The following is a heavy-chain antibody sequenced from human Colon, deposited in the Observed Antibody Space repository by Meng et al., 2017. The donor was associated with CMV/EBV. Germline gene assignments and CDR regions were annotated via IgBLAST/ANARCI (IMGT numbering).Heavy chain of an antibody. CDR2: IKQDGSEK. CDR1: GFTFSSYW. V-gene: IGHV3-7*01. J-gene: IGHJ4*02. Sequence: GESLKISCAASGFTFSSYWMSWVRQAPGKGLEWVANIKQDGSEKYYVDSVKGRFTISRDNAKNSLYLQMNSLRAEDTAVYYCVEATPSPNQQYYFNYWSQGTLVTVSS. D-gene: IGHD1-26*01. CDR3: VEATPSPNQQYYFNY.